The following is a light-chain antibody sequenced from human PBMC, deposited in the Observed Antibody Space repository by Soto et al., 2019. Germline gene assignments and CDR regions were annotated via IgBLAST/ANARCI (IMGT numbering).Light chain of an antibody. Sequence: QSALTQPASVSGSPGQSVTISCTGTSSDFGSYKFVSWYQHHPGTVPKVIIYETSKRPSGVSDRFSGSKSGNTASLTISGLPAEDEADYYCFSFTSTNTHVFGSGTKLTVL. CDR3: FSFTSTNTHV. CDR2: ETS. CDR1: SSDFGSYKF. J-gene: IGLJ1*01. V-gene: IGLV2-23*01.